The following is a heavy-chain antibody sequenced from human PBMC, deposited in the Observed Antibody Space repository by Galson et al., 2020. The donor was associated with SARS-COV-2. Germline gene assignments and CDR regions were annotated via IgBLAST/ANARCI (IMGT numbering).Heavy chain of an antibody. V-gene: IGHV3-33*01. CDR2: IWPDGGNK. Sequence: GESLKISCAASGFSLSSYVMHWVRQAPDKGLEWVADIWPDGGNKHYVDSVKGRFTISRDNSKNTLSLQMDSLRAEDTAVYYCVRDGDYSTGSGKVVWGQGTTVTVSS. J-gene: IGHJ6*02. CDR1: GFSLSSYV. D-gene: IGHD2-8*02. CDR3: VRDGDYSTGSGKVV.